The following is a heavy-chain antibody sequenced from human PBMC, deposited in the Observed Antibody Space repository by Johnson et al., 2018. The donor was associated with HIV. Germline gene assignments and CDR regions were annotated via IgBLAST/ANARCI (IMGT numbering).Heavy chain of an antibody. CDR3: AKEVPVYSYGYYDAFDI. Sequence: EVQLVESGGGVVRPGGSLRLSCAASGLTFDDYGMSWVRQAPGKGLEWVSGINWNGGSTGYADSVKGRFTISRDNSKNTLDLQMNSLRAEDTAVYYCAKEVPVYSYGYYDAFDIWGQGTMVTVSS. J-gene: IGHJ3*02. CDR2: INWNGGST. CDR1: GLTFDDYG. V-gene: IGHV3-20*04. D-gene: IGHD5-18*01.